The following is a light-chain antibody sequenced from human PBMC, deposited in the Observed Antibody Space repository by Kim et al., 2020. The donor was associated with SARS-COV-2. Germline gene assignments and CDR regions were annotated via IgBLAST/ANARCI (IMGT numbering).Light chain of an antibody. CDR2: WAS. CDR1: HSVLYSSNNKNY. J-gene: IGKJ2*01. V-gene: IGKV4-1*01. Sequence: GERDNINCNSSHSVLYSSNNKNYLAWYQQKPGQPPKLIIYWASTRESGVPDRFSGSGSGTDFTLTISSLQAEDVAIYYCQQYYKRTFGQGTKLEI. CDR3: QQYYKRT.